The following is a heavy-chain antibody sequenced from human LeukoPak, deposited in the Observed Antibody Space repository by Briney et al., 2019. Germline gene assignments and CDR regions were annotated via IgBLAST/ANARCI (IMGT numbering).Heavy chain of an antibody. D-gene: IGHD1-1*01. CDR3: ARVSGTGRDYFDY. J-gene: IGHJ4*02. CDR2: INHSGST. Sequence: LETLSLTCAVYGGPFSGYHWSWIRQPPGKGLEWIGEINHSGSTNYNPSLKSRVTISVDTSENQFSLKLSSVTAADTAVYYCARVSGTGRDYFDYWGQGTLLTVSS. V-gene: IGHV4-34*01. CDR1: GGPFSGYH.